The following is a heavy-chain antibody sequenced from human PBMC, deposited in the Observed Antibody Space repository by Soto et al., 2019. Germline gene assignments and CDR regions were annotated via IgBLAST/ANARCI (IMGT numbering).Heavy chain of an antibody. CDR1: GFTFSNAW. D-gene: IGHD2-8*01. V-gene: IGHV3-15*01. Sequence: GGSLRLSCAASGFTFSNAWMSWVRQAPGKGLEWVGRIKSKTDGGTTDYAAPVKGRFTISRDDSKNTLYLQMNSLKTEDTAVYYCTTDFLMVYATPDYYFDYWGQGTLVTVSS. CDR2: IKSKTDGGTT. CDR3: TTDFLMVYATPDYYFDY. J-gene: IGHJ4*02.